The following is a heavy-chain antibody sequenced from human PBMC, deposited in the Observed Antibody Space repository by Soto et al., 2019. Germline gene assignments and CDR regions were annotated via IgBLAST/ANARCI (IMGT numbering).Heavy chain of an antibody. J-gene: IGHJ6*03. CDR3: AKALRFTFTPGYYMDV. CDR1: GFTVSSYA. D-gene: IGHD3-16*01. CDR2: ISGSGST. V-gene: IGHV3-23*01. Sequence: EVQLLESGGGLVQPGGSLRLSCAASGFTVSSYAMSWVRQAPGKGLEWVSVISGSGSTYSADSVKGRFTISRDSCKNTVYLQMNSRRAEDTAVYSCAKALRFTFTPGYYMDVWGRGTTVTVSS.